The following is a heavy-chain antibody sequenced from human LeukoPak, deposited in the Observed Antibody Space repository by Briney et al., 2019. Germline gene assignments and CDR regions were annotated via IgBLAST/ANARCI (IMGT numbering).Heavy chain of an antibody. D-gene: IGHD3-3*01. Sequence: GGSLRLSCAASGFTFSSYAMSWVRQAPGKGLEWVSAISGSGGSTYYTDSVKGRFTISRDNSKNTLYLQMNSLRAEDTALYHCARLYYDFWSGYYTGRYFDLWGRGTLVTVSS. CDR3: ARLYYDFWSGYYTGRYFDL. CDR2: ISGSGGST. CDR1: GFTFSSYA. J-gene: IGHJ2*01. V-gene: IGHV3-23*01.